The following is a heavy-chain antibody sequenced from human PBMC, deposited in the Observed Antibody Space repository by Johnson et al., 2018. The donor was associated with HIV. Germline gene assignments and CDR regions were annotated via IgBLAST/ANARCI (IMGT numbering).Heavy chain of an antibody. D-gene: IGHD3-22*01. CDR2: ISWNSGSI. CDR3: AATYYYDSSGSRYPFDI. V-gene: IGHV3-9*01. CDR1: GFTFSSYA. J-gene: IGHJ3*02. Sequence: VQLVESGGGVVRPGGSLRLSCAASGFTFSSYAMHWVRQAPGKGLEWVSGISWNSGSIGYADSVKGRFTISRDNSKNTLYLQMNSLRAEDTAVYYCAATYYYDSSGSRYPFDIWGQGTMVTVSS.